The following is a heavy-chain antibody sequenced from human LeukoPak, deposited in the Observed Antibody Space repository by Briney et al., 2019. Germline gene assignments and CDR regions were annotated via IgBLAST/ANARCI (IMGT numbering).Heavy chain of an antibody. CDR2: ISYDGTNK. Sequence: GRSLRLSCAASGFTFSSYAIHWVRQAPGKGLEWVAIISYDGTNKYYADSVRGRFTISRDNSKNTLYLQMNSLRAEDTAVYYCARDFGWLSGFDNWGQGTLATVSS. CDR3: ARDFGWLSGFDN. CDR1: GFTFSSYA. V-gene: IGHV3-30-3*01. D-gene: IGHD3-9*01. J-gene: IGHJ4*02.